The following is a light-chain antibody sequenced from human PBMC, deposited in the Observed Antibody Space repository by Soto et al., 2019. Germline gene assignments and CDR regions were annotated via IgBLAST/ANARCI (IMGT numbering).Light chain of an antibody. CDR1: SSDVGGYNY. CDR3: CSYAGSYTFAV. V-gene: IGLV2-11*01. J-gene: IGLJ2*01. Sequence: QSALTQPCSVSGSPGQSVTISCTGTSSDVGGYNYVSWYQQHPGKAPKLMIYDVSKRPSGVPDRFSGSKSGNTASLTISGLQAEDEADYYCCSYAGSYTFAVFGGGTKVTVL. CDR2: DVS.